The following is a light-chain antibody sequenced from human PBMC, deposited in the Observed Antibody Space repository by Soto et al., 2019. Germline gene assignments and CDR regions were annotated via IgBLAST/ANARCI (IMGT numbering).Light chain of an antibody. V-gene: IGKV1-5*01. Sequence: DIQMTQSPSTLSASVGDRVSFTCRASHYISVWLAWYEQRQGKAPSLLITDASNLESGVPPRFNGSRSETEFTLTNRNLQPDDFATYYCQQYNSFPWTFGLGTKV. CDR1: HYISVW. J-gene: IGKJ1*01. CDR3: QQYNSFPWT. CDR2: DAS.